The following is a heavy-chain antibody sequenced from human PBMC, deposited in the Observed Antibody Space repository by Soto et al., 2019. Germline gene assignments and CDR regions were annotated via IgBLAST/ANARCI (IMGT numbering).Heavy chain of an antibody. V-gene: IGHV3-15*07. CDR3: TTVRGQYYYYGMDI. CDR2: IKSKTDGGTT. J-gene: IGHJ6*02. CDR1: GFAFSNAW. Sequence: GGSLRLSCAASGFAFSNAWINWVCQAPGKGLEWVGRIKSKTDGGTTDYAAPVKGRFTISRDDSKNTLYLQMNSLKTEDTAVYYCTTVRGQYYYYGMDIWGQGTTVTVS.